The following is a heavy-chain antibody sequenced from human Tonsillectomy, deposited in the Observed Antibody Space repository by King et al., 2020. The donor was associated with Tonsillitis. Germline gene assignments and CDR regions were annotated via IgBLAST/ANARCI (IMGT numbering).Heavy chain of an antibody. J-gene: IGHJ1*01. CDR2: IYYSGGT. CDR3: SRGYSSSWYGGKYFLY. D-gene: IGHD6-13*01. Sequence: VQLQESGPRLVKPSETLSLTCNVSGASISSYYWSWIRQPPGKGLEWIGHIYYSGGTNYNPSLESRVTISADTSKNQFSLRLSSVTAADTAVYYCSRGYSSSWYGGKYFLYWGQGTLVTVSS. CDR1: GASISSYY. V-gene: IGHV4-59*01.